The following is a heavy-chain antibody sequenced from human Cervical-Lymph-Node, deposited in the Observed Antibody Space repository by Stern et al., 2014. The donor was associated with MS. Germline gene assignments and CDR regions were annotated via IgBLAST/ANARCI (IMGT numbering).Heavy chain of an antibody. D-gene: IGHD5-12*01. Sequence: ESGPALVKPTQSLTLTCTFSGFSLSIPGVGVTWIRQPPGKALEXLALVDWDDEKYFSTSLKTRLSIFKDTSKNQVVLTMTNVDPVDTATFYCARMRYSGDYFIDYWGQGTLVTVSS. CDR3: ARMRYSGDYFIDY. CDR2: VDWDDEK. CDR1: GFSLSIPGVG. J-gene: IGHJ4*02. V-gene: IGHV2-70*01.